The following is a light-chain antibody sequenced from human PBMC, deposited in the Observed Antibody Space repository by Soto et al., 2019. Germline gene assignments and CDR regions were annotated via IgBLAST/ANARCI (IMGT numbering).Light chain of an antibody. CDR2: AAS. J-gene: IGKJ5*01. CDR1: QGISSY. CDR3: QQLNSYTRA. Sequence: LAPSPYFLCASVGGSVPLTCRASQGISSYLAWYQQKPGKAPKLVIYAASTLHSGVLSRFSGSGSGTEFTLTTSSLQPEDFATYYCQQLNSYTRAFGQGTRLEIK. V-gene: IGKV1-9*01.